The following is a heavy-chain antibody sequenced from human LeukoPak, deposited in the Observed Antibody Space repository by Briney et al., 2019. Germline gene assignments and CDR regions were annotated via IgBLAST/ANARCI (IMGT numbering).Heavy chain of an antibody. V-gene: IGHV4-4*09. CDR3: AIHTNVDISSFMDV. Sequence: SETLSLTCTVSGDSFSAYYWSWIRQPPGRGLEWIGYIYSSGNTNYNPSLKSRVTISVGTSKKQHSLKLTSVTAADTAVYYCAIHTNVDISSFMDVWGKGTTVPVSS. CDR1: GDSFSAYY. J-gene: IGHJ6*03. CDR2: IYSSGNT. D-gene: IGHD2-8*01.